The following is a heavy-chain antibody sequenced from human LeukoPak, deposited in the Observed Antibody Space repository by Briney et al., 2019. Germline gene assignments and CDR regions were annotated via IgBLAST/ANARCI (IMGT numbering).Heavy chain of an antibody. CDR3: ARESPYYYDSSGPNY. D-gene: IGHD3-22*01. CDR2: IKQDGSEK. V-gene: IGHV3-7*01. CDR1: GFTFGSFS. J-gene: IGHJ4*02. Sequence: PGGSLRLSCAASGFTFGSFSMSWVRQAPGKGLEGVANIKQDGSEKYYVDSVKGRFTISRDNAKNSLYLQMNSLRAEDTAVYYCARESPYYYDSSGPNYWGQGTLVTVSS.